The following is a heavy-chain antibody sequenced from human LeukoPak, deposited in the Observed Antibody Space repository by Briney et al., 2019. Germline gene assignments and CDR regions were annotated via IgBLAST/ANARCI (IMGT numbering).Heavy chain of an antibody. V-gene: IGHV5-51*01. CDR2: IYPGDSDT. CDR3: ASGAIWSGEDFDY. CDR1: GYSFTSYW. D-gene: IGHD3-3*01. Sequence: GESLNISCKGSGYSFTSYWIGWVRQMPGKGLEWMGIIYPGDSDTRYSPSFQGQVTISADKSISTAYLQWSSLKASDTAMYYCASGAIWSGEDFDYWGQGTLVTVSS. J-gene: IGHJ4*02.